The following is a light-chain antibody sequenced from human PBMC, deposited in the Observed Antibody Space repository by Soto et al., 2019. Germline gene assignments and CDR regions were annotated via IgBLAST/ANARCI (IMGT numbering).Light chain of an antibody. Sequence: DIQLTQSPSFLSASVGDRVTITCRASQGISSYLAWFQQKPGKAPKVLIYAASILQGGVPSRFSGSGSGTKFTLTISSLQPEDFATYYCQQLNSYPLTFGGGTKVEIK. CDR1: QGISSY. CDR3: QQLNSYPLT. CDR2: AAS. J-gene: IGKJ4*01. V-gene: IGKV1-9*01.